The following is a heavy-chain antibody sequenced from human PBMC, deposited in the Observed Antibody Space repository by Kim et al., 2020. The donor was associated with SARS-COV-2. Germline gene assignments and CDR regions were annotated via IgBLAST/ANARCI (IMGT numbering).Heavy chain of an antibody. J-gene: IGHJ4*02. V-gene: IGHV3-30*02. Sequence: ADSVKGRFTIPRDNSKNTLFLPMNSLRADDTAVYYCAKGFCSGGSCYPTQWGQGTLVTVSS. D-gene: IGHD2-15*01. CDR3: AKGFCSGGSCYPTQ.